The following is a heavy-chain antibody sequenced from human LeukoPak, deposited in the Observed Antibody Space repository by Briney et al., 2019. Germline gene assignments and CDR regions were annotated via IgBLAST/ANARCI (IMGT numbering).Heavy chain of an antibody. V-gene: IGHV3-23*01. CDR2: ISGSGGST. Sequence: PGGSLRLSCTASGFTCSGYCMTWVHQAPGNGLEWVSVISGSGGSTYYADSVKGRFTISRDNSKNTLYLQMNSLRADDTAVYYCARGTGYNTGRSVDYWGQGTLVTVSS. CDR1: GFTCSGYC. D-gene: IGHD6-25*01. J-gene: IGHJ4*02. CDR3: ARGTGYNTGRSVDY.